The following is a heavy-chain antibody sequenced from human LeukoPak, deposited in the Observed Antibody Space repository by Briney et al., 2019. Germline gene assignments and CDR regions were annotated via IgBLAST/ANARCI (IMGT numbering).Heavy chain of an antibody. J-gene: IGHJ6*02. CDR2: IIPILGIA. D-gene: IGHD6-19*01. CDR1: GGTFSSYA. Sequence: ASVRVSCKASGGTFSSYAISWVRQAPGQGLEWMGKIIPILGIANNAQKFQGRATITADKSTSTAYMELSSLRSEDTAVYYCARDGGYSSGWYGRNGMDVWGQGTTVTVSS. V-gene: IGHV1-69*04. CDR3: ARDGGYSSGWYGRNGMDV.